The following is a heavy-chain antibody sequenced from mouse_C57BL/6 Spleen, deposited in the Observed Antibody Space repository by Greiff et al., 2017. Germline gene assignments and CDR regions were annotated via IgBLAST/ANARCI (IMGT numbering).Heavy chain of an antibody. Sequence: VQLKESGAELARPGASVKLSCKASGYTFTSYGISWVKQRTGQGLEWIGEIYPRSGNTYYNEKFKGKATLTADKSSSTAYMELRSLTSEDSAVYFCAREGLRSLFDYWGQGTTLTVSS. J-gene: IGHJ2*01. CDR1: GYTFTSYG. CDR2: IYPRSGNT. CDR3: AREGLRSLFDY. V-gene: IGHV1-81*01. D-gene: IGHD2-4*01.